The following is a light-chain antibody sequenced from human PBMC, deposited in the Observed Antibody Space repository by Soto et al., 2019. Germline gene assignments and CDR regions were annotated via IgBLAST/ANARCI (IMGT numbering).Light chain of an antibody. V-gene: IGLV2-14*01. CDR3: GSYTSSTTWV. CDR1: NTDVGNYDY. Sequence: QPVLTQPASVSGSPGQSITISCTGSNTDVGNYDYVSWYQQHPGKAPKLIIYEVNNRPSGFSDRFSGSKSGNTASLTISGLRAEDEADYYCGSYTSSTTWVFGGGTKLTVL. CDR2: EVN. J-gene: IGLJ3*02.